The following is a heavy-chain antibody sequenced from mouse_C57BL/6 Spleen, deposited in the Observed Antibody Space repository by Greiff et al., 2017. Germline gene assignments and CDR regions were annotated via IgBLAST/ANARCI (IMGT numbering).Heavy chain of an antibody. V-gene: IGHV1-80*01. CDR1: GYAFSSYW. CDR3: ARSSSDYDGAMDG. CDR2: IYPGDGDT. D-gene: IGHD2-4*01. Sequence: QVQLKESGAELVKPGASVKISCKASGYAFSSYWMNWVKQRPGKGLEWIGQIYPGDGDTNYNGKFKGKATLTADKSSSTAYMQLSSLTSEDSAVYFCARSSSDYDGAMDGWGQGTSVTVAS. J-gene: IGHJ4*01.